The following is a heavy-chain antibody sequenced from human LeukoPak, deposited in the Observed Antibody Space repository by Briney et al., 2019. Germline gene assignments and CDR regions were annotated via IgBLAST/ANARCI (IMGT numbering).Heavy chain of an antibody. CDR2: IYPGDSDT. CDR1: VYSFANYW. J-gene: IGHJ3*02. CDR3: TGSGYYRWRAFDI. V-gene: IGHV5-51*01. Sequence: GESLKISCKGSVYSFANYWIGWVRQMPGKGLEWMGIIYPGDSDTRYSPSFQGQVTISADKSISTAYLQWSSLKASDTAMYYCTGSGYYRWRAFDIWGQGTMVTVSS. D-gene: IGHD3-3*01.